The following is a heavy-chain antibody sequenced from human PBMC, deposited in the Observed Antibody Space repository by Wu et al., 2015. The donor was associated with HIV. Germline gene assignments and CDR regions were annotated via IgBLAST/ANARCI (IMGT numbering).Heavy chain of an antibody. CDR1: GYTFITHA. D-gene: IGHD3-10*01. V-gene: IGHV1-18*01. CDR3: ANLLRRAYDSGSQQQIVFDP. Sequence: QVQLVQSGGDVKKSGASVKVSCKASGYTFITHAITWVRQAPGQRPEWMGWITTHNGYTKYAQKVRGRVTMTTDTSTSTAYMELTSLTSDDTAIYYCANLLRRAYDSGSQQQIVFDPWGQGTLVTVSS. CDR2: ITTHNGYT. J-gene: IGHJ5*02.